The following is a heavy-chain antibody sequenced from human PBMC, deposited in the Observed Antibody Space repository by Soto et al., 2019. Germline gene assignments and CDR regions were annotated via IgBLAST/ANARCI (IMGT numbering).Heavy chain of an antibody. CDR3: AKESVYGDFDY. J-gene: IGHJ4*02. CDR2: ISGGGYT. V-gene: IGHV3-23*01. D-gene: IGHD4-17*01. CDR1: GFTFNNNA. Sequence: EVQLLESRGGLVQPGGSVRLSCAASGFTFNNNAMSWVRQAPGKGLEWVSAISGGGYTYYTDSVRGRFTISRDNSKDTLYPQMNSLTAADTAVYYCAKESVYGDFDYWGQGALVTVSS.